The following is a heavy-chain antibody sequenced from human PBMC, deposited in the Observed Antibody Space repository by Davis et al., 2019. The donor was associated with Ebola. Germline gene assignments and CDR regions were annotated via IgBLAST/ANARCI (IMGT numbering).Heavy chain of an antibody. CDR2: ISSSSSTI. Sequence: GGSLRLSCAASGFTLSSYSMNWVRQAPGKGLEWVSYISSSSSTIYYADSVKGRFTISRDNAKNSLYLQMNSLRDEDTAVYYCARDPRSGSYYLYYYYGMDVWGQGTTVTVSS. CDR3: ARDPRSGSYYLYYYYGMDV. V-gene: IGHV3-48*02. CDR1: GFTLSSYS. J-gene: IGHJ6*02. D-gene: IGHD1-26*01.